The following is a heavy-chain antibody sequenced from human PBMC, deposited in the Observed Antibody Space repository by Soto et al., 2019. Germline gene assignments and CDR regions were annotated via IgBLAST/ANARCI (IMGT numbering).Heavy chain of an antibody. Sequence: GGSLRLSCAAPGFTFSSYGMHCVRQAPGKGLEWVAVISYDGSSKYYGDSVKGRFTISRENPKNTVHLQMNSLRAEDTAVYYCTKIITMIVVVITLSYNWFEPSGQGTMVTVSS. D-gene: IGHD3-22*01. J-gene: IGHJ5*02. CDR1: GFTFSSYG. CDR2: ISYDGSSK. CDR3: TKIITMIVVVITLSYNWFEP. V-gene: IGHV3-30*18.